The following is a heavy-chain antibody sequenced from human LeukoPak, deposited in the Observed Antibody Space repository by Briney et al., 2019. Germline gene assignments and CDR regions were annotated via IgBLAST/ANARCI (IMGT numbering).Heavy chain of an antibody. V-gene: IGHV4-59*08. J-gene: IGHJ4*02. CDR1: GGSISSYY. Sequence: PSETLSLTGTVSGGSISSYYWSWIRHSPGKGLEWIGYIYYSGSNNYNPSLKSRVTISVDTSKNQFSLKLSSVTAADTAVYYCARQGRDGVDYWGQGTLVTVSS. CDR2: IYYSGSN. CDR3: ARQGRDGVDY. D-gene: IGHD5-24*01.